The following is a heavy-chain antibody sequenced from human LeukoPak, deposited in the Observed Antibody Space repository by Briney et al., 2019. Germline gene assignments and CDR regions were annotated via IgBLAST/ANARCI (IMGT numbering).Heavy chain of an antibody. CDR2: IIPIFGTA. J-gene: IGHJ4*02. D-gene: IGHD3-10*01. Sequence: SVKVSCKASGGTFSSYAISWVRQAPGRGLEWMGGIIPIFGTANYAQKFQGRVTITADESTSTAYMELSSLRSEDTAVYYCARNLGSGSYYDYWGQGTLVTVSS. CDR3: ARNLGSGSYYDY. CDR1: GGTFSSYA. V-gene: IGHV1-69*13.